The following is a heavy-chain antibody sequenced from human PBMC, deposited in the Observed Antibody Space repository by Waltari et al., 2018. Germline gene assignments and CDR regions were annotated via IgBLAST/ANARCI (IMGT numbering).Heavy chain of an antibody. CDR2: INPNSGGT. CDR1: GYTFTGYY. CDR3: AREGGAAAGSHYGMDV. V-gene: IGHV1-2*04. Sequence: QVQLVQSGAEVKKPGASVKVSCKASGYTFTGYYMHWVRQAPGQGLEWMGWINPNSGGTNYAQKFQGWVTMTRDTSISTAYMELSRLRSDDTAVYYCAREGGAAAGSHYGMDVWGQGTTVTVSS. D-gene: IGHD6-13*01. J-gene: IGHJ6*02.